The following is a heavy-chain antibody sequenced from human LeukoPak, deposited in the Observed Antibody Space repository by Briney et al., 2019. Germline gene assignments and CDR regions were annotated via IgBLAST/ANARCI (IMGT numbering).Heavy chain of an antibody. CDR3: ARHWGIRSSWSFDY. J-gene: IGHJ4*02. D-gene: IGHD6-13*01. CDR1: AGSISGYY. V-gene: IGHV4-59*08. Sequence: SETLSLTCTVSAGSISGYYWSWIRQPPGRGLEWTGYIYYSGGTNYNPSLKSRVTISADTSKNQFSLKLSYVTAADTAVSYCARHWGIRSSWSFDYWGQGTLVTVSS. CDR2: IYYSGGT.